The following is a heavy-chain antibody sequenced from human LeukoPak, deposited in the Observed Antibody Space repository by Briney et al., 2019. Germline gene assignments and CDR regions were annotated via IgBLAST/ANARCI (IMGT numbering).Heavy chain of an antibody. CDR1: RCTFIRYG. Sequence: CLRLSRAPSRCTFIRYGLHGVGQAPGKGGEWVAVIWYDGSNKHYADSLKGRFTLSRDSVKKTVFLQMKSLRGEGTAVYFISRSDLLDILTGYYDYWGQGTLVTVSS. D-gene: IGHD3-9*01. V-gene: IGHV3-33*01. CDR2: IWYDGSNK. J-gene: IGHJ4*02. CDR3: SRSDLLDILTGYYDY.